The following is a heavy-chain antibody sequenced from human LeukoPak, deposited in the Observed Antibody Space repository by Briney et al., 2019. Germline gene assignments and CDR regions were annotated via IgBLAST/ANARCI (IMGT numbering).Heavy chain of an antibody. CDR1: GFTFSSYA. CDR3: ARVNVAITIFEDAFDI. J-gene: IGHJ3*02. Sequence: GRSLRLSCAASGFTFSSYAMHWVRQAPGKGREWVAVISYDGSNKYYADSVKGRFTISRDNSKNTLYLQMNSLRAEDTAVYYCARVNVAITIFEDAFDIWGQGTMVTVSS. CDR2: ISYDGSNK. D-gene: IGHD3-3*01. V-gene: IGHV3-30-3*01.